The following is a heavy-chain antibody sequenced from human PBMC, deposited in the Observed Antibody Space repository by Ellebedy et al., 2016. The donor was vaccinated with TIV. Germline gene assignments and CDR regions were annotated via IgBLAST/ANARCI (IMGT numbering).Heavy chain of an antibody. J-gene: IGHJ4*02. V-gene: IGHV1-46*01. D-gene: IGHD4-17*01. CDR3: ASGDYRFDY. Sequence: AASVKVSCKASGYTFTKYYIHWVRQAPGQGLEWVGIINPSGGRTTYAQKFQGRVTITADKSTNTAYMELSSLTSEDTAVYYCASGDYRFDYWGQGTLVTVSS. CDR2: INPSGGRT. CDR1: GYTFTKYY.